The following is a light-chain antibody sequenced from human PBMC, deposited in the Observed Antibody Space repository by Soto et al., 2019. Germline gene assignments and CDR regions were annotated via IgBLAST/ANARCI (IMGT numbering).Light chain of an antibody. J-gene: IGLJ2*01. CDR1: SSNIGNNY. CDR2: ENN. Sequence: QSVLTQPPSVSASPGQKVTISCSGSSSNIGNNYVSWYQQLPGTAPKLLIYENNKRPSGIPDRFSGSKSGTSATLGITGLKTGEEADDYCGTWDSSLSAVLFGGGTTLTV. V-gene: IGLV1-51*02. CDR3: GTWDSSLSAVL.